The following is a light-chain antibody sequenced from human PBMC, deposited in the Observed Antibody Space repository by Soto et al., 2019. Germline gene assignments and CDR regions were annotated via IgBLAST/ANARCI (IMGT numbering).Light chain of an antibody. V-gene: IGKV3-15*01. Sequence: VLTQPASVSGSPRQSLTISCTGTSIDIAPYNYVSWYQQKPGQAPRLLIYGASARATGAPARFSGSGSGTEFTLTISSLQSEDFAAYYCQQYNNWPPGGTFGQGTKVDIK. J-gene: IGKJ1*01. CDR2: GAS. CDR3: QQYNNWPPGGT. CDR1: DIAPYN.